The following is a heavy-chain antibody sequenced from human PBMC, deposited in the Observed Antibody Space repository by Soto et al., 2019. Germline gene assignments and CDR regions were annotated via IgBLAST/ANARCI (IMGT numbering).Heavy chain of an antibody. CDR1: GDTFSFYT. CDR2: VNPILSMS. Sequence: QVQLVQSGAELKKPGSSVKVSCKASGDTFSFYTINWVPQAPGLGLEWMGRVNPILSMSNYAQKFQGRVTMTADKSTSTAYMELRSLRSEDTAFYYCATSYGSGYRAFDYWGQGALVTVSS. V-gene: IGHV1-69*02. D-gene: IGHD3-10*01. J-gene: IGHJ4*02. CDR3: ATSYGSGYRAFDY.